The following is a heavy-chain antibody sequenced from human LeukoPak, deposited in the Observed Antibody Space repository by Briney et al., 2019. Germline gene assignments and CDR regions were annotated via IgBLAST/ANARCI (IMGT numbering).Heavy chain of an antibody. D-gene: IGHD3-10*01. Sequence: SETLSLTCSVSGDSISSGNYYWGWIRQPPGKGLEWIGEINHSGSTNYNPSLKSRVTISVDTSKNQFSLKLSSVTAADTAVYYCARGGVSWFGDPKLDPWGQGTLVTVSS. CDR2: INHSGST. V-gene: IGHV4-39*07. CDR1: GDSISSGNYY. J-gene: IGHJ5*02. CDR3: ARGGVSWFGDPKLDP.